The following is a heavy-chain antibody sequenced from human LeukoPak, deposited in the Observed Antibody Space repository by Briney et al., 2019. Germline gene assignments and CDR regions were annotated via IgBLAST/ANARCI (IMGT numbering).Heavy chain of an antibody. D-gene: IGHD3-3*01. CDR3: ARLLRWGYYDFWSGNGAFDI. CDR2: IYYSGST. CDR1: GGSISSYY. Sequence: SETLSLTCTVSGGSISSYYWNWIRQPPGKGLEWIGYIYYSGSTNYNPSLKSRVTISVDTSKNQFSLKLSSVTAADTAVYYCARLLRWGYYDFWSGNGAFDIWGQGTMVTVSS. V-gene: IGHV4-59*01. J-gene: IGHJ3*02.